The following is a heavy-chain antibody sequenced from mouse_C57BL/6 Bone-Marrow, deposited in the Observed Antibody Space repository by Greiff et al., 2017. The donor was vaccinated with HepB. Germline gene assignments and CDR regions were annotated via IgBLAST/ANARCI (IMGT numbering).Heavy chain of an antibody. CDR3: ARLGGYYDYDVGDDY. D-gene: IGHD2-4*01. CDR1: GYTFTSYW. Sequence: QVQLKQPGAELVKPGASVKLSCKASGYTFTSYWMHWVKQRPGQGLEWIGMIHPNSGSTNYNEKFKSKATLTVDKSSSTAYMQLSSLTSEDSAVYYCARLGGYYDYDVGDDYWGQGTTLTVSS. V-gene: IGHV1-64*01. CDR2: IHPNSGST. J-gene: IGHJ2*01.